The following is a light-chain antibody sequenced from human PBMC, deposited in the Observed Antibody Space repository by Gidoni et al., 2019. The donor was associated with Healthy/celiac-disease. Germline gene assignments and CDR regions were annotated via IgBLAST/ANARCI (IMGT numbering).Light chain of an antibody. CDR3: QQYGSSLPT. CDR1: QSVSSSY. V-gene: IGKV3-20*01. J-gene: IGKJ1*01. Sequence: EIVLTQSPGTLSLSPGERATLSCRASQSVSSSYLAWYQQKPGQAPRLLIYGASSRATGIPDMFSGSGSGTVFTLTIRRLEPEDFAVYYCQQYGSSLPTFGQXTKVEIK. CDR2: GAS.